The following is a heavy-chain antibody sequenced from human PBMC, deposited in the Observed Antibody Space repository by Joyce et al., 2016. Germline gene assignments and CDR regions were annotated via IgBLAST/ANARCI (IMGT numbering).Heavy chain of an antibody. CDR1: GGSISTRSYH. J-gene: IGHJ5*02. CDR2: IYYSGSN. Sequence: QLQLQESGPGLVKPSETLSLTCTVSGGSISTRSYHWGWIRQPPGKGLEWIGSIYYSGSNYYTPSLRSRVTISVDTSKTQFSLKLSSVTAADTAVYYCARRVVDTTLVTDWIDPWGQGTLVTVSS. V-gene: IGHV4-39*01. D-gene: IGHD5-18*01. CDR3: ARRVVDTTLVTDWIDP.